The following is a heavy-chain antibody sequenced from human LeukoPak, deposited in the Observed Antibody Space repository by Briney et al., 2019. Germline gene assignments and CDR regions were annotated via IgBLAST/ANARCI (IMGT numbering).Heavy chain of an antibody. Sequence: GGSLRLSCAASGFIFTNYFMSWVRQAPGKGLEWVSAISGSGGSTYYADSVKGRFTISRDNSKNTLYLQMNSLRAEDTAVYYCAKKMSITAASQVDYWGQGTLVTVSS. CDR2: ISGSGGST. V-gene: IGHV3-23*01. D-gene: IGHD1-20*01. CDR3: AKKMSITAASQVDY. CDR1: GFIFTNYF. J-gene: IGHJ4*02.